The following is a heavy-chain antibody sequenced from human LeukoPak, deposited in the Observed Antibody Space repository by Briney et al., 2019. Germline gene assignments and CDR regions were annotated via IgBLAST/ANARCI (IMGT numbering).Heavy chain of an antibody. CDR3: AREKDNSGWKNWIDP. J-gene: IGHJ5*02. CDR1: GYSFTRYY. Sequence: GSVKVSCKSSGYSFTRYYMHWVRQAPGQGLEWMGIINPNGGSTSYAQKFRGRVTMTRDTSTSTVYMGLSSLKSEDTAVYYCAREKDNSGWKNWIDPWGEGTLVTVSS. D-gene: IGHD6-19*01. V-gene: IGHV1-46*01. CDR2: INPNGGST.